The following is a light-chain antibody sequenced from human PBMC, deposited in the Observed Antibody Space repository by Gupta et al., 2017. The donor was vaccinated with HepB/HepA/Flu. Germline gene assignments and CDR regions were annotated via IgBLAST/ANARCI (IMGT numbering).Light chain of an antibody. CDR1: QNGLYSSNNKNY. Sequence: DIVMTQSPDSLAVSLGERATINCKSSQNGLYSSNNKNYLGRYQQKAGQPPKLLIYWASTRQSGVPDRFSGRGSGTDFTLTISSLQAEDVALYYCQQEYRTPLTFGQGTRLEIK. CDR3: QQEYRTPLT. CDR2: WAS. V-gene: IGKV4-1*01. J-gene: IGKJ5*01.